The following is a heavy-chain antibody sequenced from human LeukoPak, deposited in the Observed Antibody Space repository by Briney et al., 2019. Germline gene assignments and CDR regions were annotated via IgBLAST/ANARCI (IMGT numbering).Heavy chain of an antibody. CDR1: GVSISSYY. J-gene: IGHJ4*02. Sequence: PSETLCLTCTASGVSISSYYWSWIRQPPGKGLEWIAYIYYSGTTNYNPSLKSRLTIPVDTSKNQFSLKLSCVTAADTAVYFGARYWSRFHHWGEGTLVTVFS. CDR3: ARYWSRFHH. CDR2: IYYSGTT. V-gene: IGHV4-59*08. D-gene: IGHD1-1*01.